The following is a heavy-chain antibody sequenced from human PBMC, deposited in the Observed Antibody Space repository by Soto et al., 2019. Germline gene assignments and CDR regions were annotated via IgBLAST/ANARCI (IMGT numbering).Heavy chain of an antibody. CDR1: EGSSSGGFHC. D-gene: IGHD2-8*01. J-gene: IGHJ2*01. CDR3: AREIMPLTNDWYFDL. CDR2: IFDSGST. Sequence: ASETQCLSCTVSEGSSSGGFHCWSWLSQPPGKGLEWIGHIFDSGSTYYNPSLKSRLTISVDTSKNQFSLRLSSVTAADTAVYYCAREIMPLTNDWYFDLWGRGTLVTVSS. V-gene: IGHV4-30-4*01.